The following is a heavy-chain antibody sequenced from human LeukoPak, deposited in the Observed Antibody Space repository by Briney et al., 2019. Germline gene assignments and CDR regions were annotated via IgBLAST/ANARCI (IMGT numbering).Heavy chain of an antibody. V-gene: IGHV3-11*04. Sequence: GGSLRLSCATSGFTFSDYYMSWIRQAPGKGLEWVSYISSSGSTIYYADSVKGRFTISRDNAKNSLYLQMNSLRAEDTAVYYCARDKYYYDSSGLWGYWGQGTLVTVSS. CDR1: GFTFSDYY. CDR2: ISSSGSTI. J-gene: IGHJ4*02. D-gene: IGHD3-22*01. CDR3: ARDKYYYDSSGLWGY.